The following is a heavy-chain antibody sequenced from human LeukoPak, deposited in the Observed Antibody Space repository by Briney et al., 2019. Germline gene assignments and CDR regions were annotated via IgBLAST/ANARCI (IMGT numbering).Heavy chain of an antibody. CDR2: ISGSGGST. V-gene: IGHV3-23*01. CDR3: AKDPRGPVVNAGWFDP. CDR1: GFTFSSYA. J-gene: IGHJ5*02. D-gene: IGHD2-21*01. Sequence: PGGSLGLSCAASGFTFSSYAMSWVRQAPGKGLEWVSAISGSGGSTYYADSVKGRFTISRDNSKNTLYLQMNSLRAEDTAVYYCAKDPRGPVVNAGWFDPWGQGTLVTVSS.